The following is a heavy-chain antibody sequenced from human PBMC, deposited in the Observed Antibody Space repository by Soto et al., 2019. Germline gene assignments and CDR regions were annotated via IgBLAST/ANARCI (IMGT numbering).Heavy chain of an antibody. V-gene: IGHV1-69*02. J-gene: IGHJ6*02. D-gene: IGHD3-10*01. CDR1: GGTFSNYT. CDR2: IIPILGIA. CDR3: SSLMSLRYYSGMDV. Sequence: QVQLVQSGAEVKKPGSSVKVSCKASGGTFSNYTISWVRQAPGQGIEWMGWIIPILGIANYAQKFQGRVTIAADRKTSTAYMELSSVRSEDTVVYYCSSLMSLRYYSGMDVLAQVTTVTVSS.